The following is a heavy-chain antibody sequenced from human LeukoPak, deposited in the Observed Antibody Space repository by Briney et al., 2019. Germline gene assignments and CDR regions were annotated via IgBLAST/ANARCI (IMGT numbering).Heavy chain of an antibody. CDR1: GFTFSSYA. V-gene: IGHV3-23*01. Sequence: GGSLRLSCAASGFTFSSYAMSWFPQAPGKGLKWVSAISGSVGNTYHADSVKGRFTISRDNSKNTLYLQMNSLRVEDTAVYYCAKVPRYCSGGSCYAGYFEYWGQGTLVTVSS. CDR3: AKVPRYCSGGSCYAGYFEY. J-gene: IGHJ4*02. D-gene: IGHD2-15*01. CDR2: ISGSVGNT.